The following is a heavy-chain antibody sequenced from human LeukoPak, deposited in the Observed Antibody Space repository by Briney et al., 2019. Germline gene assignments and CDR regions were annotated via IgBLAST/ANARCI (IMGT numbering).Heavy chain of an antibody. V-gene: IGHV4-59*01. D-gene: IGHD3-9*01. Sequence: SETLSLTCTVSGGSLRSYYWSWIRQPPGKGLEWIGYISDNGSTEHNPSLKSRVTISTDTSKNHFSLRLSSVTAADVAVYFCAGYNYNFLTGFYGMTPFAPALDYWGQGIRVTVSS. CDR1: GGSLRSYY. J-gene: IGHJ4*02. CDR3: AGYNYNFLTGFYGMTPFAPALDY. CDR2: ISDNGST.